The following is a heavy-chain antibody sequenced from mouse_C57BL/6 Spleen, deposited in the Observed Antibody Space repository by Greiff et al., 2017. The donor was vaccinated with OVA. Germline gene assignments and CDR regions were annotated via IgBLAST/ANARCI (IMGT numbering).Heavy chain of an antibody. J-gene: IGHJ2*01. CDR3: ARRAGKIGYYFDD. CDR1: GYAFSSYW. D-gene: IGHD4-1*01. Sequence: QVQLQQSGAELVKPGASVKISCKASGYAFSSYWMNWVKQRPGKGLEWIGQIYPGDGDTNYNGKFKGKATLTADKSSSTAYMQLSRLTSEDSAVYFGARRAGKIGYYFDDWGQGTTLTVSS. V-gene: IGHV1-80*01. CDR2: IYPGDGDT.